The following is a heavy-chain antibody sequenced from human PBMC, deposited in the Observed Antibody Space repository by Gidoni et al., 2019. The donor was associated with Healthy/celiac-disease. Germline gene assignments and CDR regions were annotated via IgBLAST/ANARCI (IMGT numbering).Heavy chain of an antibody. J-gene: IGHJ4*02. V-gene: IGHV2-5*01. Sequence: QITLKESGPTLVKPTQTLTLTCTFSGFPLSTSGVGVGWIRQPPGKALEWLALIYWNDDKRYSPSLKSRLTITKDTSKNQVVLTMTNMDPVDTATYYCAHRVAGGQFDYWGQGTLVTVSS. CDR3: AHRVAGGQFDY. D-gene: IGHD6-19*01. CDR1: GFPLSTSGVG. CDR2: IYWNDDK.